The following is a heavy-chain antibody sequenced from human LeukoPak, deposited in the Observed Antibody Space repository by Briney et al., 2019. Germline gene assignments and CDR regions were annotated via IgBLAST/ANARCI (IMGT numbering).Heavy chain of an antibody. D-gene: IGHD3-3*01. CDR2: IIPIFGTA. J-gene: IGHJ4*02. Sequence: ASVKVSCKAAGGTFTSYAINWVRQAPGQGLEWMGGIIPIFGTANYAQKFQGRVTITADESTSTAYMELSSLRSEDTAVYYCARGGMSGHHPVDYWGQGTLVTVSS. CDR1: GGTFTSYA. CDR3: ARGGMSGHHPVDY. V-gene: IGHV1-69*13.